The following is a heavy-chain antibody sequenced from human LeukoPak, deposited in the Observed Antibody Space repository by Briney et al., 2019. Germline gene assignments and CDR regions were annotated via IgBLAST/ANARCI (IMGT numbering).Heavy chain of an antibody. CDR2: IKQDGSEK. V-gene: IGHV3-7*01. J-gene: IGHJ4*02. CDR1: GFTFSSYW. D-gene: IGHD6-19*01. Sequence: GGSLRLSCAASGFTFSSYWMSWVRQAPGKGLEWVANIKQDGSEKYYVDSVKGRFTISRDNAKNSLYLQMNSRRAEDTAVYYCARRRSGYSSGSFDYWGQGTLVTVSS. CDR3: ARRRSGYSSGSFDY.